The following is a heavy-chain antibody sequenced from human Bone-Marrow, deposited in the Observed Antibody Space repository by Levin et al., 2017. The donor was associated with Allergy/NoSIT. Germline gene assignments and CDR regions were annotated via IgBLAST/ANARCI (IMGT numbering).Heavy chain of an antibody. CDR3: ARDNGDIVATKNQYYYYYYMDV. D-gene: IGHD5-12*01. CDR2: IIPILGIA. J-gene: IGHJ6*03. Sequence: GASVKVSCKASGGTFSSYAISWVRQAPGQGLEWMGRIIPILGIANYAQKFQGRVTITADKSTSTAYMELSSLRSEDTAVYYCARDNGDIVATKNQYYYYYYMDVWGKGTTVTVSS. V-gene: IGHV1-69*04. CDR1: GGTFSSYA.